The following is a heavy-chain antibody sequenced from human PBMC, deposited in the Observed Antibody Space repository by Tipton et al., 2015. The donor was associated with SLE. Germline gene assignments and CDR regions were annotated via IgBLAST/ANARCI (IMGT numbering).Heavy chain of an antibody. D-gene: IGHD1-7*01. J-gene: IGHJ4*02. CDR2: INPNSGGT. CDR3: ARARSKIAGTTPFDF. Sequence: QVQLVQSGAEVKKPGASVKVSCRASGYTFFTDYYVHWVRQAPGQGLEWMGWINPNSGGTNNAQKFQGRVTMTRDTPISTVYVELTRLTSDDTAVYYCARARSKIAGTTPFDFWGQGTLVTVSS. CDR1: GYTFFTDYY. V-gene: IGHV1-2*02.